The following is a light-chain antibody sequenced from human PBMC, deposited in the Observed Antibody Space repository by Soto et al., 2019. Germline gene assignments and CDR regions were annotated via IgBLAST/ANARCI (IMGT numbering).Light chain of an antibody. CDR1: QSVNSRY. CDR3: QQYGTSPWT. V-gene: IGKV3-20*01. J-gene: IGKJ1*01. Sequence: EIVLTQSPGTLSLSPGERATLSCRASQSVNSRYLTWFQQKPGQAPRLLIYGASNRAAGIPDRFSGRGSGTDFTLIISRLEPEDFAVYYCQQYGTSPWTFGQGTKVGIK. CDR2: GAS.